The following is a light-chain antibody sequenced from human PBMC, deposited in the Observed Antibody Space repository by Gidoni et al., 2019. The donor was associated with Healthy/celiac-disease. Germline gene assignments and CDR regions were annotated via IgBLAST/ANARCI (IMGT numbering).Light chain of an antibody. J-gene: IGKJ1*01. V-gene: IGKV3-20*01. CDR2: GAS. Sequence: EHVLTQSPATLSLSPGERATLSCRASQSVSSSYLAWYQQKPGQAPRLLIYGASSRATGIPDRFSGSGSGTDFTLTISRLEPEDFAVYYCQQYGSSPRTFGQGTKVEIK. CDR3: QQYGSSPRT. CDR1: QSVSSSY.